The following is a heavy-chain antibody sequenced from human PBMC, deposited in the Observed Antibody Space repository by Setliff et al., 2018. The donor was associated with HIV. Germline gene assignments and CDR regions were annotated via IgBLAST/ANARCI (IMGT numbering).Heavy chain of an antibody. CDR1: GYTFSNYG. V-gene: IGHV1-18*01. Sequence: ASVKVSCKASGYTFSNYGISWVRQAPGQGLEWMGWISPYNGNTNYVQKLQGRVTITTDTSTSTAYMELRSLRSDDTALYYCARKPTGSYHGWNYWGQGTLVTVSS. CDR2: ISPYNGNT. CDR3: ARKPTGSYHGWNY. J-gene: IGHJ4*02. D-gene: IGHD1-26*01.